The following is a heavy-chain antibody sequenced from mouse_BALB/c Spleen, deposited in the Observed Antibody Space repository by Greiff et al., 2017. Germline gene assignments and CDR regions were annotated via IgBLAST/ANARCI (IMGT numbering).Heavy chain of an antibody. CDR3: ASDYYGSSYVPYYAMDY. CDR2: INPYNGGT. V-gene: IGHV1-18*01. Sequence: VQLKQSGPELVKPGASMKISCKASGYSFTGYTMNWVKQSHGKNLEWIGLINPYNGGTSYNQKFKGKATLTVDKSSSTAYMELLSLTSEDSAVYYCASDYYGSSYVPYYAMDYWGQGTSVTVSS. D-gene: IGHD1-1*01. CDR1: GYSFTGYT. J-gene: IGHJ4*01.